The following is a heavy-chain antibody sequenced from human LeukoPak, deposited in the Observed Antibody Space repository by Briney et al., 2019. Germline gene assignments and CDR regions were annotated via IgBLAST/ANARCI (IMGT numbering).Heavy chain of an antibody. CDR3: ARVNYDFWSGYMDYYYYYYMDV. J-gene: IGHJ6*03. CDR1: GGTFSSYA. V-gene: IGHV1-69*05. CDR2: IIPIFGTA. Sequence: ASVKVSCKASGGTFSSYAISWVRQAPGQGLEWMGGIIPIFGTANYAQKFQGRVTITTDESTSTAYMELSSLRSEDTAVYYCARVNYDFWSGYMDYYYYYYMDVWGKGTTVTVSS. D-gene: IGHD3-3*01.